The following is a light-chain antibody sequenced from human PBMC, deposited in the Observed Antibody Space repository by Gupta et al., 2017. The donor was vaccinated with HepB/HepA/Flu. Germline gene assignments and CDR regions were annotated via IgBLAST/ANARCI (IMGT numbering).Light chain of an antibody. CDR1: QDITNY. J-gene: IGKJ3*01. V-gene: IGKV1-33*01. CDR3: QQYYHLPCT. CDR2: DAS. Sequence: DIQMTHSTSSLSVSIGDRVTITHQLSQDITNYLSWYQQKPGKAPKLLIYDASNLETGVPPRFSGSGSGTDFTLTISSLQAEDMATYYCQQYYHLPCTFGPGTKVDF.